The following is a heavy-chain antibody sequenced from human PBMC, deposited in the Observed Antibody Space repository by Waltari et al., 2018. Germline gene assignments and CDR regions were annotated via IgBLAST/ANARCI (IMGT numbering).Heavy chain of an antibody. D-gene: IGHD2-15*01. V-gene: IGHV1-69*08. CDR3: ATRSPLGCSGGSCYSNAFDI. Sequence: QVQLVQSGAEVKKPGSSVKVSCKASGGTFSSYAISWVRQAPAQGLAWMGRIIPIFGTANYAQKFQGRVTITADKSTSTAYMELSSLRSEDTAVYYCATRSPLGCSGGSCYSNAFDIWGQGTMVTVSS. J-gene: IGHJ3*02. CDR2: IIPIFGTA. CDR1: GGTFSSYA.